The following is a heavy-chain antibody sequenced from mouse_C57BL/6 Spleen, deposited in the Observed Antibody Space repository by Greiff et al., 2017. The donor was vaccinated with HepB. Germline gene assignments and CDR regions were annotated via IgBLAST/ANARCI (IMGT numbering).Heavy chain of an antibody. CDR3: TRSEYYGSSFYWYFDV. D-gene: IGHD1-1*01. CDR1: GYTFTDYE. Sequence: QVQLQQSGAELVRPGASVTLSCKASGYTFTDYEMHWVKQTPVHGLEWIGAIDPETGGTAYNQKFKGKAILTADKSSSTAYMELRSLTSEDSAVYYCTRSEYYGSSFYWYFDVWGTGTTVTVSS. J-gene: IGHJ1*03. CDR2: IDPETGGT. V-gene: IGHV1-15*01.